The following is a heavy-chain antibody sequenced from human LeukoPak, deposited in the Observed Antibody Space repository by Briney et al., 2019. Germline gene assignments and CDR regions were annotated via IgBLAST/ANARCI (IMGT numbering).Heavy chain of an antibody. CDR2: IIPNSGGT. J-gene: IGHJ4*02. CDR3: TRGHVDRSLDY. D-gene: IGHD5-24*01. Sequence: ASVKVSCKASGYTFTDYYIHRVRQAPGQGLEWMGWIIPNSGGTNYAQKFQGRVTMTRDTSISTAYMELSRVRSDDTAVYYCTRGHVDRSLDYLGQGTLVTVSS. CDR1: GYTFTDYY. V-gene: IGHV1-2*02.